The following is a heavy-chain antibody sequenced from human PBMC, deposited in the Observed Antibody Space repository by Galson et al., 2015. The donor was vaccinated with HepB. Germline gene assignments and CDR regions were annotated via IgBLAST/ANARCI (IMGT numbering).Heavy chain of an antibody. D-gene: IGHD3-10*01. CDR2: ISSTGRYI. Sequence: SLRLSCAASGFTFSSYSMNWVRQAPGKGLEWVSSISSTGRYIYYADSMKGRFTISRDNAKNSLYLQMNSLRAEDTAVYYCARDLFLSFGENSYGMDVWGQGTTVTVSS. CDR3: ARDLFLSFGENSYGMDV. V-gene: IGHV3-21*01. J-gene: IGHJ6*02. CDR1: GFTFSSYS.